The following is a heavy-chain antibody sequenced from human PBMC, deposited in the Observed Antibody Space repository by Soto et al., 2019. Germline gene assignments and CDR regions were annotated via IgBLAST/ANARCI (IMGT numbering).Heavy chain of an antibody. CDR3: ARAGNIAVAGTITPDI. J-gene: IGHJ3*02. Sequence: ASVKVSCKASGYTFTSYGISWVRQAPGQGLEWMGWISAYNGNTNYAQKLQGRVTMTTDTSTSTAYMELRSLRSDDTAVYYCARAGNIAVAGTITPDIWGQGTMVTVSS. D-gene: IGHD6-19*01. V-gene: IGHV1-18*01. CDR2: ISAYNGNT. CDR1: GYTFTSYG.